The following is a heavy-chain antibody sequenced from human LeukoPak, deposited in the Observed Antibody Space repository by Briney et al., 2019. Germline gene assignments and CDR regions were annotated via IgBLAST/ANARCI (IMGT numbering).Heavy chain of an antibody. D-gene: IGHD3-10*01. Sequence: SETLSLTCTVSGYSVSSGYYWGWIRQSPGKGLEWIGSIYHSGSTYYNPSLKSRVTISVDTSKNQFSLKLSSVTAADTAVYYCARRRPGGYGSGGRQFDYWGQGTLVTVSS. CDR1: GYSVSSGYY. V-gene: IGHV4-38-2*02. CDR2: IYHSGST. J-gene: IGHJ4*02. CDR3: ARRRPGGYGSGGRQFDY.